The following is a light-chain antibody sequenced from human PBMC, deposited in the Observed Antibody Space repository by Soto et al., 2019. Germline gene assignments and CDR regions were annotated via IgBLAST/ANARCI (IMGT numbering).Light chain of an antibody. J-gene: IGKJ4*01. CDR2: GAS. Sequence: DIVLTQSSGTLSLSPGERATLSCRASQSVSSGYLAWYQQKPGQAPRLLIYGASSRAAGIPDRFSGGGSGTDFTLTISRLEPEDFAVYYCQQYGSSPLTFGGGTKVDXK. V-gene: IGKV3-20*01. CDR3: QQYGSSPLT. CDR1: QSVSSGY.